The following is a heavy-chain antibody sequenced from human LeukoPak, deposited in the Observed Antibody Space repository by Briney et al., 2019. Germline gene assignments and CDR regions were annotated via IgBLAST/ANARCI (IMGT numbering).Heavy chain of an antibody. V-gene: IGHV1-69*06. CDR3: ATDVIRSGSYYDY. CDR2: IIPIFGTA. D-gene: IGHD1-26*01. CDR1: GGTFSSYA. Sequence: GASVRVSCKASGGTFSSYAISWVRQAPGQGLEWMGGIIPIFGTANYAQKFQGRVTMTEDTSTDTAYMELSSLRSEDTAVYYRATDVIRSGSYYDYWGQGTLVTVSS. J-gene: IGHJ4*02.